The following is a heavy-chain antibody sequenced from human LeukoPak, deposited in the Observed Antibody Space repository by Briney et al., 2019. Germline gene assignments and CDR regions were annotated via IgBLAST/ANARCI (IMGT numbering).Heavy chain of an antibody. Sequence: GGSLRLSCAASGFTFSSYGMHWVRQAPGKGLEWVAFISYEGSNKYYAESVKGRFTISRDNSKNTLYLQMNSLRAEDTAVYYCAKEGRGYYDSSGYYLDYWGQGTLVTVSS. CDR1: GFTFSSYG. V-gene: IGHV3-30*18. CDR3: AKEGRGYYDSSGYYLDY. CDR2: ISYEGSNK. J-gene: IGHJ4*02. D-gene: IGHD3-22*01.